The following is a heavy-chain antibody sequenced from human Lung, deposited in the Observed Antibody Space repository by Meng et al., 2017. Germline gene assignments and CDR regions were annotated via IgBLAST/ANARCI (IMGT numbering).Heavy chain of an antibody. D-gene: IGHD3-10*01. V-gene: IGHV4-34*01. Sequence: QVQLRQWGAGLLKPSEPLTLTCGVFGGPFSGSYWSWVRQTPGKGLEWIGEIHEHGFTNYSPSLEGRVTILGDRSKKEFSLRLTSVTAADTGLYYCATGWFGEFLGWGRGTLVTFSS. CDR1: GGPFSGSY. J-gene: IGHJ4*02. CDR3: ATGWFGEFLG. CDR2: IHEHGFT.